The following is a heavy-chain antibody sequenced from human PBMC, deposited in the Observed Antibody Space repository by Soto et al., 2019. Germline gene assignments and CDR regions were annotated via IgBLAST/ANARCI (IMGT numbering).Heavy chain of an antibody. CDR2: IHYSGST. V-gene: IGHV4-59*12. D-gene: IGHD4-17*01. Sequence: CTVSGDSISSYYWSWIRQPPGKGLECIGYIHYSGSTNYNPSLKSRVTISVDTSKNQFSLKLSSVTAADTAVYYWVRKRCHMCAFYILGQGIMVTVSS. CDR3: VRKRCHMCAFYI. CDR1: GDSISSYY. J-gene: IGHJ3*02.